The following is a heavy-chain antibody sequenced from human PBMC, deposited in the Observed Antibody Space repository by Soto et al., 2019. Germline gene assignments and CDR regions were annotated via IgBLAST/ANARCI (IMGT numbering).Heavy chain of an antibody. Sequence: EVQLVESGGGLVKPGGSLRLSCAASGFSFSSYSMNWVRQDPGKGLEWVASITTSSSYIQYADSVKGRFTISRDNAKNSLYLQMDSLRVEDTAVYYCAKGGWIQLRGVDYWGQGTLVTVSS. D-gene: IGHD5-18*01. CDR2: ITTSSSYI. CDR1: GFSFSSYS. J-gene: IGHJ4*02. V-gene: IGHV3-21*01. CDR3: AKGGWIQLRGVDY.